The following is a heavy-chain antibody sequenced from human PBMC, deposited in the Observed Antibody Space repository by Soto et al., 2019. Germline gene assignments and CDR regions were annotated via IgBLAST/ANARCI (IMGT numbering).Heavy chain of an antibody. CDR3: ARHDDSLSYYYGMDV. D-gene: IGHD4-17*01. J-gene: IGHJ6*02. Sequence: QVQLVQSGAEVKKPGSSVKVSCKASGGTFSSYAISWVRQAPGQGLEWMGGIIPIFGTADYAQKFQGRVTITAGESTCTAFMDLSSLRSEDTAVYYCARHDDSLSYYYGMDVWGQGTTVTVSS. CDR2: IIPIFGTA. V-gene: IGHV1-69*12. CDR1: GGTFSSYA.